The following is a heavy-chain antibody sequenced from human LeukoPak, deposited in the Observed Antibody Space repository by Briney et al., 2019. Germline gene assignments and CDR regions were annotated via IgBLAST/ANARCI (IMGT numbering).Heavy chain of an antibody. CDR2: IRYDGSNK. V-gene: IGHV3-30*02. D-gene: IGHD3-16*02. CDR1: GFTFSSYG. J-gene: IGHJ4*02. CDR3: AKDSIRLGELSLPTDY. Sequence: GGSLRLSCAASGFTFSSYGMHWVRQAPGKGLEWVAFIRYDGSNKYYADSVKGRFTISRDNSKNTLYLQMNSLRAEDTAVYYCAKDSIRLGELSLPTDYWGQGTLVTVSS.